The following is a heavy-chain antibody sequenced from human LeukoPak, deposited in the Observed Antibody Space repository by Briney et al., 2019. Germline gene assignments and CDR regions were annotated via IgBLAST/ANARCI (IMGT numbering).Heavy chain of an antibody. V-gene: IGHV3-23*01. D-gene: IGHD1-20*01. CDR2: ISGSGSNT. Sequence: GGSLRLSCAASGFTFNNYAMSWVRQAPGKGLEWVSTISGSGSNTYYADSVKGRFTISRDNSKNTLYLQVDSLRAEDTAVYYCAKGFLNWNYDYWGQGTLVTVSS. CDR3: AKGFLNWNYDY. CDR1: GFTFNNYA. J-gene: IGHJ4*02.